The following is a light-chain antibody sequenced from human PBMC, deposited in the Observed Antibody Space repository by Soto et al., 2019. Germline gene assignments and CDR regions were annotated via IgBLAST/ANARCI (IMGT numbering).Light chain of an antibody. Sequence: EIVLTQSPGTLSLSPGERATLSCRASQRVSSSYLAWYQQKAGQAPRLLIYSASSRATGIPDRFSGSGSGTDFTLTISRLEPEDFAVYYCQQYASSPRTFGQGAKVEIK. CDR2: SAS. CDR3: QQYASSPRT. V-gene: IGKV3-20*01. CDR1: QRVSSSY. J-gene: IGKJ1*01.